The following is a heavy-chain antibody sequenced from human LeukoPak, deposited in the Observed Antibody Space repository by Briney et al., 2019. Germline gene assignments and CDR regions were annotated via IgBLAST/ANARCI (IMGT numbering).Heavy chain of an antibody. Sequence: SETLSLTCAVYGGSFSGYYWSWIRQPPGKGLEWIGEINHSGSTYYNPSLKSRVTISVDTSKNQFSLNLRSVTSADTAVYFCTRVSIHGDSDYWGQGTLVTVSS. CDR3: TRVSIHGDSDY. CDR2: INHSGST. J-gene: IGHJ4*02. V-gene: IGHV4-34*01. CDR1: GGSFSGYY.